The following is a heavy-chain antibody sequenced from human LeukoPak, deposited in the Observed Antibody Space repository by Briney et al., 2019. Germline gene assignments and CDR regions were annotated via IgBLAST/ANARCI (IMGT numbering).Heavy chain of an antibody. CDR1: VYIFSNYW. V-gene: IGHV5-51*01. CDR2: IYPGDSDI. D-gene: IGHD1-14*01. Sequence: PGESLKISCQGSVYIFSNYWIFWVRQMSGKGLEWMGIIYPGDSDIKYSPSFQGQVTVSADKSTSTAYLQWSSLKASDTAMYYCARLREPGFHFDYWGQGTLVTVSS. CDR3: ARLREPGFHFDY. J-gene: IGHJ4*02.